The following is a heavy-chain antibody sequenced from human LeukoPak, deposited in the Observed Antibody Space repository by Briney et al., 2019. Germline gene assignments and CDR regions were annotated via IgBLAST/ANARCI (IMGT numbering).Heavy chain of an antibody. D-gene: IGHD2-15*01. J-gene: IGHJ6*02. V-gene: IGHV1-18*01. CDR2: INAYNGNT. Sequence: GASVKGSCKASGYTFTSYGISWVRQAPGQGLEWMGWINAYNGNTNYAQKLQGRVTMTTDTSTSTAYMELRSLRSDDTAVYYCARRGGSGLVGYYYYYGMDVWGQGTTVTVSS. CDR3: ARRGGSGLVGYYYYYGMDV. CDR1: GYTFTSYG.